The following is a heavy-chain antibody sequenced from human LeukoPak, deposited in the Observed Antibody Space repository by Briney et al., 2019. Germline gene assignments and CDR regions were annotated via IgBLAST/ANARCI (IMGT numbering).Heavy chain of an antibody. J-gene: IGHJ4*02. CDR3: ARGRGSGSYLFDY. D-gene: IGHD1-26*01. CDR1: GFTFSSYG. CDR2: IRYDGSNK. V-gene: IGHV3-30*02. Sequence: GGSLRLSCAASGFTFSSYGMHWVRQAPGKGLEWVAFIRYDGSNKYYADSVKGRFTISRDNSKNTLYLQMNSLRAEDTAVYYCARGRGSGSYLFDYWGQGTLVTVSS.